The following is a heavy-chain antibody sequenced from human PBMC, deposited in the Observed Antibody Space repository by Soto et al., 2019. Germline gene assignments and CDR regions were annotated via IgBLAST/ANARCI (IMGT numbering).Heavy chain of an antibody. Sequence: GASVKVSFKASGGTFSSYAISWLRQAPGQGLEWMGGIIPIFGTANYAQKFQGRVTITADKSTSTAYMELSSLRSEDTAVYYCARGGSGSYHWFDPWGQGTLVTVSS. D-gene: IGHD3-10*01. CDR3: ARGGSGSYHWFDP. CDR2: IIPIFGTA. J-gene: IGHJ5*02. V-gene: IGHV1-69*06. CDR1: GGTFSSYA.